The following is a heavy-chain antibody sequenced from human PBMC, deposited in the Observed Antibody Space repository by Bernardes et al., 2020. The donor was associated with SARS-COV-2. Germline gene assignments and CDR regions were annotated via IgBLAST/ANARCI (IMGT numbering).Heavy chain of an antibody. Sequence: SETLSLTCTASGGSISSYYWSWIRQPAGKGLEWIGRIYTSGSTNYNPSLKSRVTMSVDTSKNQFSLKLSSVTAADTAVYYCARDRAAAGPLYYYYYGMDVWGQGTTVTVSS. D-gene: IGHD6-13*01. CDR2: IYTSGST. CDR3: ARDRAAAGPLYYYYYGMDV. CDR1: GGSISSYY. V-gene: IGHV4-4*07. J-gene: IGHJ6*02.